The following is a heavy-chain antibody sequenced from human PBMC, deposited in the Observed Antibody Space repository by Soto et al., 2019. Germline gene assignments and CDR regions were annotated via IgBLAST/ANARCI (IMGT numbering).Heavy chain of an antibody. J-gene: IGHJ6*02. CDR2: INHSGST. CDR1: GGSFSGYY. CDR3: ARLRNWGSSWYPGGGYYYYGMDV. V-gene: IGHV4-34*01. D-gene: IGHD6-13*01. Sequence: PSETLSLTCAVYGGSFSGYYWSWIRQPLGKGLEWIGEINHSGSTNYNPSLKSRVTISVDTSKNQFSLKLSSVTAADTAVYYCARLRNWGSSWYPGGGYYYYGMDVWGQGTTVTVSS.